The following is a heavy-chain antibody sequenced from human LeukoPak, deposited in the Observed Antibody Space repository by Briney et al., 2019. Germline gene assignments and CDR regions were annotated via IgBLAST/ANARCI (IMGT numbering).Heavy chain of an antibody. CDR1: GFTFSSYG. CDR2: ISYDGSNK. V-gene: IGHV3-30*03. J-gene: IGHJ2*01. CDR3: AREVIRYWYFDP. D-gene: IGHD2-21*01. Sequence: PGGSLRLSCAASGFTFSSYGIYWVRPAPGKGLEWVAVISYDGSNKYYADSVKGRFTISRDNSKNTLSLQMNSLRAEDTAVYYCAREVIRYWYFDPWGRGTLVTVSS.